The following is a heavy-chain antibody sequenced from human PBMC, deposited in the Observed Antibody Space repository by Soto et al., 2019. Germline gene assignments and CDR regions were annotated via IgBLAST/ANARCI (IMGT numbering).Heavy chain of an antibody. J-gene: IGHJ3*02. Sequence: GGSLRLSCAASGFTFSSYSMNWVRQAPGKGLEWVSYISSSSTIYYADSVKGRFTISRDNAKNSLYLQMNSLRAEDTAVYYCARKGDDFWSGSDAFDIWGQGTMVTVSS. D-gene: IGHD3-3*01. CDR1: GFTFSSYS. V-gene: IGHV3-48*01. CDR3: ARKGDDFWSGSDAFDI. CDR2: ISSSSTI.